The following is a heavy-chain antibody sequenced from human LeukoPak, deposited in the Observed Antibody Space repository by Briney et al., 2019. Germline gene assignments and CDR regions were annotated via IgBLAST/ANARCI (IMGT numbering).Heavy chain of an antibody. CDR3: PRHTLLAAAGIHSSWFDP. V-gene: IGHV4-39*01. CDR2: IYYSGST. D-gene: IGHD6-13*01. J-gene: IGHJ5*02. CDR1: GGSISSSSYS. Sequence: SETLSLTCTASGGSISSSSYSWGWIRQPPGKGLEWIGRIYYSGSTYYNPSLKSPVTISVDTSKTQFPLKLTSVTAADTAVYYCPRHTLLAAAGIHSSWFDPWGQGTLVTVSS.